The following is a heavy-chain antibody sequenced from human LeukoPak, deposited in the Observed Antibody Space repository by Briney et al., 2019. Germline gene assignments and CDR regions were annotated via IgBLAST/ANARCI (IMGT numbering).Heavy chain of an antibody. CDR2: IIPIFGTA. D-gene: IGHD5-12*01. V-gene: IGHV1-69*05. J-gene: IGHJ4*02. CDR3: ARVSSGYSGYDY. Sequence: SVKVSCKASGGTFSSYAISWVRQAPGQGLEWMGRIIPIFGTANYAQKFQGIVTITTDESTSTAYMELSSLRSEDTAVYYCARVSSGYSGYDYWGQGTLVTVSS. CDR1: GGTFSSYA.